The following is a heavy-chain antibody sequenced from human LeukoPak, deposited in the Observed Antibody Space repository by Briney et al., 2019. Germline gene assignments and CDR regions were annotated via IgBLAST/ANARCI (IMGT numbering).Heavy chain of an antibody. V-gene: IGHV3-21*01. J-gene: IGHJ4*02. D-gene: IGHD5-18*01. CDR1: GFTFSSYS. Sequence: PGGSLRLSCAASGFTFSSYSMNWVRQAPGKGLEWFSSISSSSSYIYYADSVKGRFTISRDNAKNSLYLQMNSLRAEDTAVYYCAREFTVDTAMVHWGQGTLVTVSS. CDR2: ISSSSSYI. CDR3: AREFTVDTAMVH.